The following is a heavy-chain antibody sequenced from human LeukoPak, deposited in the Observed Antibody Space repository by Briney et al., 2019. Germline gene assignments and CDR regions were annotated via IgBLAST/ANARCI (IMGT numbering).Heavy chain of an antibody. Sequence: SETLSLTCAVYGGSFSGYYWSWIRQPPGKGLEWIGEINHSGSTNYNPSLKSRVTISVDTSKNQFSLKLSSVTAADTAAYYCARVGYNQGYWGQGTLVTVSS. CDR3: ARVGYNQGY. CDR2: INHSGST. D-gene: IGHD5-24*01. CDR1: GGSFSGYY. V-gene: IGHV4-34*01. J-gene: IGHJ4*02.